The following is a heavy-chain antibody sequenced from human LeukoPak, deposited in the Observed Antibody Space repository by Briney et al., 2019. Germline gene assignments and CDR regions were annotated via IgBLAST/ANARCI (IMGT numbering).Heavy chain of an antibody. V-gene: IGHV5-51*01. CDR3: ARQDASGTYDAFDV. Sequence: KSGESLKISCKDSGYLFTSYWIAWVRQRPGKGLEWMGIIYPGDSDTRYSPSFQGRVTISADKSINTAYLLWSSLQASDTATYYCARQDASGTYDAFDVLGQGTVVTV. CDR2: IYPGDSDT. J-gene: IGHJ3*01. D-gene: IGHD3-10*01. CDR1: GYLFTSYW.